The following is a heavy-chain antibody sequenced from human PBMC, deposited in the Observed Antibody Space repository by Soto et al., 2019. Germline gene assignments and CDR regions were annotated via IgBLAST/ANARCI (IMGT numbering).Heavy chain of an antibody. CDR1: GFTFSSYA. D-gene: IGHD3-16*01. CDR3: ADLSR. V-gene: IGHV3-30-3*01. Sequence: GGSLGLSCAASGFTFSSYAMHWVRQAPGKGLEWVAVISYDGSNKYYADSVKGRFTISRDNSKNTLYLQMNSLRAEDTAVYYCADLSRWGQGTLVTVSS. J-gene: IGHJ4*02. CDR2: ISYDGSNK.